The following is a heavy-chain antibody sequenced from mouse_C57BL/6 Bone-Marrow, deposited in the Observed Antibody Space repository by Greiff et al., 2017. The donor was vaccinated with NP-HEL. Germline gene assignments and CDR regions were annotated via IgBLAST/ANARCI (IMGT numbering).Heavy chain of an antibody. D-gene: IGHD2-4*01. V-gene: IGHV5-4*01. Sequence: EVQLQQSGGGLVKPGGSLKLSCAASGFTFSSYAMSWVRQTPEKRLEWVATISDGGSYTYYPDNVKGRFTISRDNAKNNLYLQMSHLKSEDTAMYYCARGEITTRYFDYWGQGTTLTVSS. CDR3: ARGEITTRYFDY. CDR1: GFTFSSYA. CDR2: ISDGGSYT. J-gene: IGHJ2*01.